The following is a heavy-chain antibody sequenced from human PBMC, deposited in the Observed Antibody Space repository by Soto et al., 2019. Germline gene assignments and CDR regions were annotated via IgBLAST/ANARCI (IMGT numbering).Heavy chain of an antibody. Sequence: QVQLVQSGAEVKKPGSSVKVSCKASGGTFSSSAISWLRQAPGQGLEWMGGIIPIFGTANYAQKFQGRVTITADASAYTAYMELSSLTSEDTAISFCAREGQWLVRLGGVQYHCMDVWGQGTTVTVSS. J-gene: IGHJ6*02. D-gene: IGHD6-19*01. CDR3: AREGQWLVRLGGVQYHCMDV. CDR1: GGTFSSSA. V-gene: IGHV1-69*01. CDR2: IIPIFGTA.